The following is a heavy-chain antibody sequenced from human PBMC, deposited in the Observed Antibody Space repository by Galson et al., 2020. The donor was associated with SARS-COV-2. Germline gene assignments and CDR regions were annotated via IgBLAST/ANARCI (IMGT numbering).Heavy chain of an antibody. CDR3: ARHVAYYYGAGYYRVSWFDP. CDR1: GGSVTSRSNC. D-gene: IGHD3-10*01. V-gene: IGHV4-39*01. CDR2: IYYNGLT. Sequence: SETLSLTCSVSGGSVTSRSNCWGWIRQSPGKGLEWVGTIYYNGLTYYNSALKSRVSMSVDTSKNQFSLKLNSVTAADTGFYYCARHVAYYYGAGYYRVSWFDPWGQGTLVTVSS. J-gene: IGHJ5*02.